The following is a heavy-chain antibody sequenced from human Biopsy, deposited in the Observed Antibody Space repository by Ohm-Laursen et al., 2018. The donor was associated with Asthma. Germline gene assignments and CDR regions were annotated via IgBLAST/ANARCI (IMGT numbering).Heavy chain of an antibody. Sequence: SDTLSFTCTVSGGSMTPTSHYWDWIRQAPGKGLEWIGYISYGGKTSYNPSLKNRVTISRDTSKNQFSLRLTSVTAADTAVYFCARRITIFGVVQKDHGMDAWGQGTTVIVSS. J-gene: IGHJ6*02. CDR1: GGSMTPTSHY. V-gene: IGHV4-39*01. CDR2: ISYGGKT. D-gene: IGHD3-3*01. CDR3: ARRITIFGVVQKDHGMDA.